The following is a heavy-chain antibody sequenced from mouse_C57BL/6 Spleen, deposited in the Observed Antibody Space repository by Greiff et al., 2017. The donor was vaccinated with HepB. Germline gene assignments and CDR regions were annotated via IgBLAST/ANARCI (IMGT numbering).Heavy chain of an antibody. CDR2: INPGSGGT. V-gene: IGHV1-54*01. CDR3: ARWSDYYGSSLYAMDY. CDR1: GYAFTNYL. Sequence: QVQLQQSGAELVRPGTSVKVSCKASGYAFTNYLIEWVKQRPGQGLEWIGVINPGSGGTNYNEKFKGKATLTADKSSSTAYMQLSSLTSEDSAVYFCARWSDYYGSSLYAMDYWGQGTSVTVSS. D-gene: IGHD1-1*01. J-gene: IGHJ4*01.